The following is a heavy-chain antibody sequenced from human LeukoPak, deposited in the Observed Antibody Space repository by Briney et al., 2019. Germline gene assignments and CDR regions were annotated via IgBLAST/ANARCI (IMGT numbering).Heavy chain of an antibody. CDR1: GFTFSSYA. J-gene: IGHJ4*02. CDR3: ARDPELYGDYGTGFDY. Sequence: GGSLRLSCAASGFTFSSYAMHWVRQAPGKGLEWVAVISYDGSKKYYADSVKGRFTISRDNSKNTLYLQMNSLRAEDTAVYYCARDPELYGDYGTGFDYWGQGTLVTVSS. D-gene: IGHD4-17*01. CDR2: ISYDGSKK. V-gene: IGHV3-30-3*01.